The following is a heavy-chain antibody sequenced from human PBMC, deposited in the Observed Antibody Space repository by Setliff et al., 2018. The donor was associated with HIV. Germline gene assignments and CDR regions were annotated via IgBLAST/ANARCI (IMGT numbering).Heavy chain of an antibody. J-gene: IGHJ4*02. CDR2: INNDGSST. V-gene: IGHV3-74*01. D-gene: IGHD3-3*01. Sequence: PGGSLRLSCEASGFTVSSYWMHWVRQAPGKGLVWVSRINNDGSSTTYADSVKGRFTISKDIAKNTLNLQMNSLRAEDTAIYYCANLRFLANLGVGPTGGNYWGQGTLVTVSS. CDR3: ANLRFLANLGVGPTGGNY. CDR1: GFTVSSYW.